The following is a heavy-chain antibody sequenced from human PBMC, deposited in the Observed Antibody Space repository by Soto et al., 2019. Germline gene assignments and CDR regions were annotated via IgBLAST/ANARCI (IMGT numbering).Heavy chain of an antibody. Sequence: SETLSLTCAVSGASSSPTYWWSWVRQSPGKGLEWIGEIHHSGTTNYNPSLKSRVTISLDKSKNQFSLSLNSVTAADTAMYYCTRSVLKSLDYWGQGTLVTVSS. CDR2: IHHSGTT. D-gene: IGHD3-9*01. CDR3: TRSVLKSLDY. V-gene: IGHV4-4*02. CDR1: GASSSPTYW. J-gene: IGHJ4*02.